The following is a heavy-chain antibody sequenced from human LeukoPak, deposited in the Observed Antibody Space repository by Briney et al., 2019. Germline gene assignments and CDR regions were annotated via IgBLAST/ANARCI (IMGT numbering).Heavy chain of an antibody. CDR3: ARTLWRYYDSSGYYYWFDP. CDR1: GGSISSHY. V-gene: IGHV4-59*11. J-gene: IGHJ5*02. D-gene: IGHD3-22*01. Sequence: SETLSLTCTVSGGSISSHYWSWIRQPPGKGLEWIGYIYYSGSTNYNPSLKSRVTITVDTSKNQFSLKLSSVTAADTAVYYCARTLWRYYDSSGYYYWFDPWGQGTLVTVSS. CDR2: IYYSGST.